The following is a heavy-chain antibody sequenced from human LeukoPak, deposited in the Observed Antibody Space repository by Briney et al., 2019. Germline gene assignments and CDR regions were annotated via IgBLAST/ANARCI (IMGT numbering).Heavy chain of an antibody. V-gene: IGHV3-21*04. D-gene: IGHD6-13*01. CDR3: ARDGIASALSYFDY. Sequence: GGSLRLSCAASGFTFSSYSMNWVRQAPGKGLEWVSSISSSSSYIYYADSVKGRFTISRDNAKNSLYLQMNSLRAEDTAVYYCARDGIASALSYFDYWGQGTLVTVSS. CDR1: GFTFSSYS. J-gene: IGHJ4*02. CDR2: ISSSSSYI.